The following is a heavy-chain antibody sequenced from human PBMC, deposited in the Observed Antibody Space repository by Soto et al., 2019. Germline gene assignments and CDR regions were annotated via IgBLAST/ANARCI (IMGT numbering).Heavy chain of an antibody. CDR3: ARPLGYCVGGNCYEGSDYYGMDD. CDR1: GYNFATYG. Sequence: QVQLVQSGAEVKKSGASVKVSCKASGYNFATYGMHWVRQAPGQRLEWMGWINAVNGDTKYSQKFKGRVTISTDTSASTAYMELSSLTSEDTAVYYCARPLGYCVGGNCYEGSDYYGMDDWGPGTTVIVSS. CDR2: INAVNGDT. J-gene: IGHJ6*02. D-gene: IGHD2-15*01. V-gene: IGHV1-3*01.